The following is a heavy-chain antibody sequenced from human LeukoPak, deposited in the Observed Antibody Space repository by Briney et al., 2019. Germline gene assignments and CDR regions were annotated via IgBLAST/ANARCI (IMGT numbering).Heavy chain of an antibody. J-gene: IGHJ5*02. D-gene: IGHD3-9*01. Sequence: SETLSLTCAVYGGSFSGYYWSWIRQPPGKGLEWIGEINHSGSTNYNPSLKSRVTISVDTSKNQFSLKLSSVTAADTAVYYCARGAGLLRHFDWPRGGNWFDPWGQGTLVTVSS. CDR3: ARGAGLLRHFDWPRGGNWFDP. CDR2: INHSGST. CDR1: GGSFSGYY. V-gene: IGHV4-34*01.